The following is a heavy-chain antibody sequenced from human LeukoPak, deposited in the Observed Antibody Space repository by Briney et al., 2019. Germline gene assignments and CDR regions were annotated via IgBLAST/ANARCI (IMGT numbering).Heavy chain of an antibody. J-gene: IGHJ4*02. D-gene: IGHD6-13*01. Sequence: KPSETLSLTCTVSGGPMSSYYWSWIRQPPGKGLEWIGYIHYSGSTRYNPSLKSRVTISVDTSENQFSLKLSSVTAADTAVYYCARNYQYSSSLYYWGQRTLVTVSS. V-gene: IGHV4-59*01. CDR3: ARNYQYSSSLYY. CDR2: IHYSGST. CDR1: GGPMSSYY.